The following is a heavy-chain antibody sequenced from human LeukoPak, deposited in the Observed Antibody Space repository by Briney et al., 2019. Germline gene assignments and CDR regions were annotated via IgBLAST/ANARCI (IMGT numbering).Heavy chain of an antibody. V-gene: IGHV1-18*01. J-gene: IGHJ4*02. D-gene: IGHD2-2*01. CDR3: ARDPSGYCSSTSCSPRFDY. Sequence: ASVKVSCKASGGTFSSYAISWVRQAPGQGLEWMGWISAYNGNTNYAQKLQGRVTMTTDTSTSTAYMELRSLRSDDTAVYYCARDPSGYCSSTSCSPRFDYWGQGTLVTVSS. CDR2: ISAYNGNT. CDR1: GGTFSSYA.